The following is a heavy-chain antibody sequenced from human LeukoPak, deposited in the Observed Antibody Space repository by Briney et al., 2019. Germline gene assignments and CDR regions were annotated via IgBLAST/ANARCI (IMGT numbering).Heavy chain of an antibody. V-gene: IGHV3-48*03. D-gene: IGHD6-13*01. CDR3: ARRDLQPPAFDI. CDR2: ISSSGSSI. Sequence: PGGSLRLSCAASGFTFSSYEMNWVRQAPGKGLECVSYISSSGSSIYYAHSVKGRFTISRDNANNSLYLQMNSLRAEDTAVYYCARRDLQPPAFDIWGQGTMLTVSS. CDR1: GFTFSSYE. J-gene: IGHJ3*02.